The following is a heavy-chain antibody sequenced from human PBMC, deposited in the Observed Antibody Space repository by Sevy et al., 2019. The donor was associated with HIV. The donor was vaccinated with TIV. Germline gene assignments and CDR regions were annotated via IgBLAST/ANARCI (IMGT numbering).Heavy chain of an antibody. Sequence: ASVKVSCKASGYTFINYGITWVRQAPGQGLGWMGWISRYNTNYAQKLQGRVTMTTDTSTSTVYMELRSLRSDDTAVYYCARSPSGSQGPGQYFQHWGQGTLVTVSS. CDR1: GYTFINYG. V-gene: IGHV1-18*01. CDR3: ARSPSGSQGPGQYFQH. J-gene: IGHJ1*01. D-gene: IGHD1-26*01. CDR2: ISRYNT.